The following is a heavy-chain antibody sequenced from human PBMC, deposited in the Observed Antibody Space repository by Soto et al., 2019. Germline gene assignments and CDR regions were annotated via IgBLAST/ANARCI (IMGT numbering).Heavy chain of an antibody. CDR2: IWYDGSNK. Sequence: GGSLRLSCAASGFTFSSYGMHWVRQAPGKGLEWVAVIWYDGSNKYYADSVKGRFTISRDNSKNTLYLQMNSLGAEDTAVYYCASFCSGGSCYYDDAFDIWGQGTMVTVSS. D-gene: IGHD2-15*01. V-gene: IGHV3-33*01. CDR3: ASFCSGGSCYYDDAFDI. J-gene: IGHJ3*02. CDR1: GFTFSSYG.